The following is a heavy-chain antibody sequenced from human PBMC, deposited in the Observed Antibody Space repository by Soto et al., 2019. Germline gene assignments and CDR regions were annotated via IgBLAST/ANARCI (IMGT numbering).Heavy chain of an antibody. D-gene: IGHD2-15*01. CDR3: AKKVPAALRLYYFFGLDV. Sequence: QVQLQESGPGLVKPSGTLSLTCAVSGASISSDNRWTWVRQPPGEGLEWIGEISQSGTTKYNPSLASRVTISVDKSKNQFSLRLTSTTAADTAVYYCAKKVPAALRLYYFFGLDVWGQGTTVTVSS. V-gene: IGHV4-4*02. CDR1: GASISSDNR. CDR2: ISQSGTT. J-gene: IGHJ6*02.